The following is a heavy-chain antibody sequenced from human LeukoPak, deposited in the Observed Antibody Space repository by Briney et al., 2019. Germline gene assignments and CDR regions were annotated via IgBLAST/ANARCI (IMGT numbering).Heavy chain of an antibody. CDR1: GYSFTSYW. V-gene: IGHV5-51*01. CDR2: IYPGDSET. J-gene: IGHJ4*02. D-gene: IGHD3-9*01. Sequence: GESLKISCKGSGYSFTSYWIGWVRQMPGKGLEWMGIIYPGDSETRYSPSFQGQVTISADKSITTAYLQWSSLKASDTAMYYCASGPGGRFFDWSYGYWGQGTLVTVSS. CDR3: ASGPGGRFFDWSYGY.